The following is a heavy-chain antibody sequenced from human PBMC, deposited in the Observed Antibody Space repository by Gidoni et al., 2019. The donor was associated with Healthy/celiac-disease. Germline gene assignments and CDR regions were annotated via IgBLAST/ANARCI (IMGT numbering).Heavy chain of an antibody. Sequence: QVQLVQSGAEVKKPGASVKVSCKASGYTFTGYYMHWVRQAPGQGLEWMGWINPNSGGTNYAQKFQGWVTMTRDTSISTAYMELSRLRSDDTGVYYCARGIPNVLRFLEWSLDAFDIWGQGTMVTVSS. CDR3: ARGIPNVLRFLEWSLDAFDI. CDR2: INPNSGGT. D-gene: IGHD3-3*01. V-gene: IGHV1-2*04. J-gene: IGHJ3*02. CDR1: GYTFTGYY.